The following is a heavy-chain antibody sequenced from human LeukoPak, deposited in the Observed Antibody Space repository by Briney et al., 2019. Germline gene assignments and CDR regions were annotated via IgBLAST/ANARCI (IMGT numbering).Heavy chain of an antibody. CDR3: ARSIVVVPAAMGY. CDR1: GGSISSSSYY. Sequence: SETLSLTCTVSGGSISSSSYYWGWIRQPPGKGLEWIGSIYYSGSTYYNPSPKSRVAISVDTSKNQFSLKLSSVAAADTAVYYCARSIVVVPAAMGYWGQGTLVTVSS. D-gene: IGHD2-2*01. J-gene: IGHJ4*02. CDR2: IYYSGST. V-gene: IGHV4-39*01.